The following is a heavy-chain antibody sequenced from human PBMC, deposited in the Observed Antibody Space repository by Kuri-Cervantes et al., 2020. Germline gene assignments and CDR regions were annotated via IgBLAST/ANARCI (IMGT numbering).Heavy chain of an antibody. V-gene: IGHV3-23*01. CDR1: GFIFTNYA. Sequence: GESLKISCVASGFIFTNYAMIWVRQAPGKGLEWVSVISYSGGTTHYADSVKGRFTISRDNSGNTLYLQMNSLRAEDTAVYYCAGHMGIQLWLLFDYWGQGTLVTVSS. CDR2: ISYSGGTT. D-gene: IGHD5-18*01. CDR3: AGHMGIQLWLLFDY. J-gene: IGHJ4*02.